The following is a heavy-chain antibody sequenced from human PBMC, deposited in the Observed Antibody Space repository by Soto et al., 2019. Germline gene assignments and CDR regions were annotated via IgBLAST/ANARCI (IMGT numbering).Heavy chain of an antibody. Sequence: QVQLVESGGGVVQPGRSLRLSCAASGFTFSSYGIHWVRQAPGKGLEWVALISYDGGNKYYADSVKVRFTISRDDSKNTLYLQMNSLRAEDTAVYYCATDLGSGTSIDYWGQGTLVTVSS. J-gene: IGHJ4*02. CDR1: GFTFSSYG. D-gene: IGHD1-26*01. CDR2: ISYDGGNK. CDR3: ATDLGSGTSIDY. V-gene: IGHV3-30*03.